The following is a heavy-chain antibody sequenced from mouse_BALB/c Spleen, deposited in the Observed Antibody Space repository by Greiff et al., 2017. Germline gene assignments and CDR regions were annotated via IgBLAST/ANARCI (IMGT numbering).Heavy chain of an antibody. Sequence: EVQGVESGGGLVKPGGSLKLSCAASGFTFSSYAMSWVRQTPEKRLEWVASISSGGSTYYPDSVKGRFTISRDNARNILYLQMSGLRSEDTAMYYCARRGTIYFDYWGQGTTLTVSS. CDR2: ISSGGST. V-gene: IGHV5-6-5*01. D-gene: IGHD1-1*02. J-gene: IGHJ2*01. CDR1: GFTFSSYA. CDR3: ARRGTIYFDY.